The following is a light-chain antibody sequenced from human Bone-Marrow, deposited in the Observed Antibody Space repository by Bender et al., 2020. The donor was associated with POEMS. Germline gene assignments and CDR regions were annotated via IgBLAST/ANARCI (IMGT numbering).Light chain of an antibody. CDR1: NSDVGSY. CDR2: DVS. V-gene: IGLV2-23*02. Sequence: QSALTQPASVSGSPGQSITISCTGPNSDVGSYVSWYQQHPRKAPKLMIYDVSKRPSGVSNRFSGCKTGTTASLTIYGLQEEDEADYSYCAYAGGVVFGGGTKLTVL. CDR3: CAYAGGVV. J-gene: IGLJ2*01.